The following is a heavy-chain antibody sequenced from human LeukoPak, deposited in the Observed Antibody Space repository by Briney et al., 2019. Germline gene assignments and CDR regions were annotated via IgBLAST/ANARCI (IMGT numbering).Heavy chain of an antibody. CDR2: IYSGGST. CDR3: ARDTGSMAALFFDY. Sequence: GGSLRLSCVASGFTVSTNYMSWVRQAPGKGLEWVSVIYSGGSTYYADSVKGRFTISRDKSKNTLYLQMNSLRAEDTAVYYCARDTGSMAALFFDYWGKGPLVTVPS. J-gene: IGHJ4*02. V-gene: IGHV3-53*01. CDR1: GFTVSTNY. D-gene: IGHD2-8*02.